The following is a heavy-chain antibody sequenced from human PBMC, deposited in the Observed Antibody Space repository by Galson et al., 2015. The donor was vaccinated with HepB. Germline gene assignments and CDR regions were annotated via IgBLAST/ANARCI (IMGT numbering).Heavy chain of an antibody. CDR3: AKDRQWLRGYYFDY. CDR2: ISGSGGNT. Sequence: SLRLSCAAPGFIFSNYAMSWVRQAPGKGLEWISDISGSGGNTYYADSVKGRFTISRDNSKNTLYLQMNSLRAEDTAVYYCAKDRQWLRGYYFDYWGQGSLATVSS. V-gene: IGHV3-23*01. CDR1: GFIFSNYA. J-gene: IGHJ4*02. D-gene: IGHD6-19*01.